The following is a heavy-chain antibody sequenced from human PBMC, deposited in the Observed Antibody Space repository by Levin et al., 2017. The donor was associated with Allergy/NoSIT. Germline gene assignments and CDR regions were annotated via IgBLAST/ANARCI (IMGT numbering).Heavy chain of an antibody. CDR3: ATYGDYGSFDY. D-gene: IGHD4-17*01. CDR2: IYYSGST. J-gene: IGHJ4*02. V-gene: IGHV4-59*01. Sequence: PSETLSLTCTVSGGSISSYYWSWIRQPPGKGLEWIGYIYYSGSTNYNPSLKSRVTISVDTSKNQFSLKLSSVTAADTAVYYCATYGDYGSFDYWGQGTLVTVSS. CDR1: GGSISSYY.